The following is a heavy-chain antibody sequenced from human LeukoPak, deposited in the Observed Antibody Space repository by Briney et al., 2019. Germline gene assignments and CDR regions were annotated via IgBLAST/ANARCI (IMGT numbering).Heavy chain of an antibody. J-gene: IGHJ4*02. CDR1: GFTVSSNY. CDR3: ARIMSTVTTNDY. CDR2: ISRSGSTI. V-gene: IGHV3-11*04. Sequence: GGSLRLSCAASGFTVSSNYMSWVRQAPGKGLEWVSYISRSGSTIHYADSVKGRFTVSRDNAKNSLYLQMNSLRAEDTAVYYCARIMSTVTTNDYWGQGTLITVSS. D-gene: IGHD4-17*01.